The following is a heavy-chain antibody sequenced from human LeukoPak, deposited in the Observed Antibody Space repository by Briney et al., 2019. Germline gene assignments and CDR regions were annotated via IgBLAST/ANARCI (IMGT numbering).Heavy chain of an antibody. J-gene: IGHJ4*02. CDR2: ISGSGGST. CDR3: ARDLGGVSSGPDYFDY. CDR1: GFTFSSYA. D-gene: IGHD3-22*01. V-gene: IGHV3-23*01. Sequence: GGSLRLSCAASGFTFSSYAMSWVRQAPGKGLEWVSAISGSGGSTYYADSVKGRFTISRDNSKNTLYLQMNSLRAEDTALYYCARDLGGVSSGPDYFDYWGQGTLVTVSS.